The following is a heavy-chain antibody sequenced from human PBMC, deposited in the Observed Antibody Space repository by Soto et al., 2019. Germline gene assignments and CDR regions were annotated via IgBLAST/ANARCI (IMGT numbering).Heavy chain of an antibody. V-gene: IGHV4-59*01. CDR2: IYYSGST. CDR3: ASGYCSGGSCDQYFQH. Sequence: SETLSLTCTVSGGSISSYYWSWIRQPPGKGLEWIGYIYYSGSTNYNPSLKSRVTISVDTSKNQFSLKLSSVTAADTAVYYCASGYCSGGSCDQYFQHWGQGTLVTVSS. CDR1: GGSISSYY. J-gene: IGHJ1*01. D-gene: IGHD2-15*01.